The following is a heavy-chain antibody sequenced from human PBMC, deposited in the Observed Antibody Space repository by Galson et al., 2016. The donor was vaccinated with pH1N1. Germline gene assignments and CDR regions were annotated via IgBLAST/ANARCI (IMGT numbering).Heavy chain of an antibody. CDR3: ARADHFAANGGFDP. Sequence: SVKVSCKASGYPFTRYDINWVRQAPGQGLEWMGWVNPNSGNASYARKFRDRVTLTRDTSINTVYMEMSSLRHDDTAVYSCARADHFAANGGFDPWGQGTLVTVSS. CDR1: GYPFTRYD. D-gene: IGHD3-10*01. J-gene: IGHJ5*02. V-gene: IGHV1-8*03. CDR2: VNPNSGNA.